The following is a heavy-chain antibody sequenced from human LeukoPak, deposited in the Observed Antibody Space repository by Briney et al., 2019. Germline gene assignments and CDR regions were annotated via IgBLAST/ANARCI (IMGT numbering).Heavy chain of an antibody. CDR3: ARVPRGDEWLLGIGY. CDR1: GYTFTSYD. D-gene: IGHD3-22*01. CDR2: MNPNSGNT. J-gene: IGHJ4*02. Sequence: APVKVSCRASGYTFTSYDINWVRQATGQGLEWMGWMNPNSGNTGYAQKFQGRVTITRNTSISTAYMELSSLRSEDTAVYYCARVPRGDEWLLGIGYWGQGTLVTVSS. V-gene: IGHV1-8*03.